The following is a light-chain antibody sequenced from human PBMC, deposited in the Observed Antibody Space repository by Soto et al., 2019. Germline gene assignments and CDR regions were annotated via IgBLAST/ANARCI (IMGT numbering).Light chain of an antibody. CDR1: QGSTSY. CDR3: QQVNSYPMYT. Sequence: DIQLTQSPSFLSASVGDRVTITCRASQGSTSYLAWYQQKPGKAPKLLIYAASTLQSGVPSRFSGSGSGTECTIAISSLQHEDFATYYCQQVNSYPMYTFGQGTKLEIK. V-gene: IGKV1-9*01. J-gene: IGKJ2*01. CDR2: AAS.